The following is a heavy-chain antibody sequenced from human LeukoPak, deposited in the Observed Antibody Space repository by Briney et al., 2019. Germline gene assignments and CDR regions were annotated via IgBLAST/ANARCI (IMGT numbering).Heavy chain of an antibody. CDR3: ARDGAEGDNSAFDM. J-gene: IGHJ3*02. D-gene: IGHD3-22*01. CDR2: TRDKARGYTT. Sequence: GGSLRLSCAASGVTLSNHHMDWVRQAPGKGLEWVGRTRDKARGYTTEYAASVKGRFTISRDDSKTLVYLQMNSLRTEDTAVYFCARDGAEGDNSAFDMWGQGTVVTVSS. CDR1: GVTLSNHH. V-gene: IGHV3-72*01.